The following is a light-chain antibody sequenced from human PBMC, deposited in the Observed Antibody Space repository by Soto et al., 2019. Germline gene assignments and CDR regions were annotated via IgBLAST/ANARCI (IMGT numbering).Light chain of an antibody. CDR1: KLGDKY. CDR2: KDS. Sequence: SYELTQPPSVSVSPGQTASITCSGDKLGDKYACWYQQKPGQSPILVIYKDSKRPSGIPERFSGSNSGNTATLTISGTQAMDEADYYCQAWDSSTVIFCGGTKLTVL. V-gene: IGLV3-1*01. J-gene: IGLJ2*01. CDR3: QAWDSSTVI.